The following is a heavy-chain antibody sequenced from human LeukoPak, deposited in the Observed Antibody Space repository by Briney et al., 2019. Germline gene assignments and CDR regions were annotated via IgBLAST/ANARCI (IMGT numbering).Heavy chain of an antibody. CDR2: IKSKTGGGTT. J-gene: IGHJ4*02. Sequence: GGSLRLSCAASEFTFNNAWMSWVRQAPGKGLEWVGRIKSKTGGGTTDYAAPVKGRFTMSRDDSKNTLYLQMNSLKTEDTAVYYCTTDGNFDYWGQGTLVTVSS. D-gene: IGHD2-15*01. CDR1: EFTFNNAW. CDR3: TTDGNFDY. V-gene: IGHV3-15*01.